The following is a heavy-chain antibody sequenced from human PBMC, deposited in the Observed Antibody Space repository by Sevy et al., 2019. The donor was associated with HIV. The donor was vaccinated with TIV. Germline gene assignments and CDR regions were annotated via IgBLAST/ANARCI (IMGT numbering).Heavy chain of an antibody. D-gene: IGHD3-10*01. CDR3: AKDKTPLLWFGELLYYYYYMDV. CDR2: ISGSGGST. Sequence: GGSLRLSCAASGFTFSSYAMSWVRQAPGKGLEWVSAISGSGGSTYYADSVKGRFTISRDNSKNTLYLQMNSLRAEDTAVYYCAKDKTPLLWFGELLYYYYYMDVWGKWTTVTVSS. J-gene: IGHJ6*03. CDR1: GFTFSSYA. V-gene: IGHV3-23*01.